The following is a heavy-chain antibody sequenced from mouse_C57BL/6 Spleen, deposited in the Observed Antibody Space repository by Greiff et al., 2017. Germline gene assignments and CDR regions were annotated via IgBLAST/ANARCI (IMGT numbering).Heavy chain of an antibody. CDR2: IYPGDGDT. V-gene: IGHV1-82*01. CDR3: ARSRGNYYFDY. D-gene: IGHD2-1*01. CDR1: GYAFSSSW. J-gene: IGHJ2*01. Sequence: QVQLQQSGPELVKPGASVKISCKASGYAFSSSWMNWVKQRPGKGLEWIGRIYPGDGDTNYNGKFKGKATLTADKSSSTAYMQLSSLTSEDSAVYFSARSRGNYYFDYWGQGTTLTVSS.